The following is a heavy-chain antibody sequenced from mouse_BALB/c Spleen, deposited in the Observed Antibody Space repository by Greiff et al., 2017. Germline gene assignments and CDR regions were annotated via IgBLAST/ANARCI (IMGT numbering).Heavy chain of an antibody. D-gene: IGHD1-2*01. Sequence: DVKLVESGGGLVQPGGSLKLSCAASGFTFSSYTMSWVRQTPEKRLEWVAYISNGGGSTYYPDTVKGRFTISRDNAKNTLYLQMSSLKSEDTAMYYCARQFITTATADYWGQGTSVTVSS. CDR3: ARQFITTATADY. V-gene: IGHV5-12-2*01. CDR2: ISNGGGST. J-gene: IGHJ4*01. CDR1: GFTFSSYT.